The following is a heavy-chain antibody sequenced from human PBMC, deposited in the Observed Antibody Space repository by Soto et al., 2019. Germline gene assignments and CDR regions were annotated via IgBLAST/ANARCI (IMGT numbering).Heavy chain of an antibody. Sequence: ASVKVSCKAFGYTFTSYDIYWVRQATGQGLEWMGWMNPNTGNSAYAQKFQGRVTVTSDTSINTVHMELSSLRSEDTAVYYCARRAETNGWNGFGADKYYFDFWGQGTLVTVSS. D-gene: IGHD1-1*01. CDR2: MNPNTGNS. J-gene: IGHJ4*02. CDR1: GYTFTSYD. V-gene: IGHV1-8*01. CDR3: ARRAETNGWNGFGADKYYFDF.